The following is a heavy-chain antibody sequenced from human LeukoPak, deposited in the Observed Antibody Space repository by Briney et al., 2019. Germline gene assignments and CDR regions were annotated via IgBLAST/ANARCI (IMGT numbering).Heavy chain of an antibody. CDR2: ISSSSSTI. J-gene: IGHJ5*02. D-gene: IGHD2-21*02. CDR3: ARELRYNWFDP. V-gene: IGHV3-48*01. CDR1: GFTFSSYS. Sequence: GGSLRLSCAASGFTFSSYSMNWVRQAPGKGLEWVSYISSSSSTIYYADSVKGRFTISRDNAKNSLYLQMNSLRAEDTAVYYCARELRYNWFDPWGQGTLVTVSS.